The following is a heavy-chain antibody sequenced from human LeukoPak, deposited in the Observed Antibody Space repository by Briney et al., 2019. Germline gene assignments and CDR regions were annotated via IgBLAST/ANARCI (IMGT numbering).Heavy chain of an antibody. J-gene: IGHJ4*02. CDR1: GGTFSSYA. CDR3: GIAAASEDFDY. D-gene: IGHD6-13*01. CDR2: IIPIFGTA. Sequence: ASVKVSCKASGGTFSSYAISWVRQAPGQGLEWMGGIIPIFGTANYAQKFQGRVTITADESTSTAYMELSSLRSEDTAVYYCGIAAASEDFDYWGQGTLVTVCS. V-gene: IGHV1-69*13.